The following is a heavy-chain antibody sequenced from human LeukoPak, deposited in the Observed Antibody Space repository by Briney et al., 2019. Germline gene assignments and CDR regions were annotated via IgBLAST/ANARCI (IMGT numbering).Heavy chain of an antibody. CDR2: ISSSSSYI. D-gene: IGHD4-11*01. V-gene: IGHV3-21*01. CDR1: GFTFSSYS. J-gene: IGHJ4*02. Sequence: GGSLRLSCAASGFTFSSYSMNWVRQAPGKGLEWVSSISSSSSYIYYADPVKGRFTISRDNAKNSLYLQMNSLRAEDTAVYYCARERLYSNYDIYYFDYWGQGTLVTVSS. CDR3: ARERLYSNYDIYYFDY.